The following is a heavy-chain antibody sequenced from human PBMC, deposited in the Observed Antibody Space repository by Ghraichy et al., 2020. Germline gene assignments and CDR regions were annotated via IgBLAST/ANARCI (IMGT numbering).Heavy chain of an antibody. CDR3: AGRRDGYATRDY. J-gene: IGHJ4*02. Sequence: SETLSLTCNVSGGSVSSVSFFWSWIRQSPGQGLDCIGYIYNSGNTTYNPSVKRRVTMSLDMSKTHFSLRLNSVTAGDTAVYYCAGRRDGYATRDYWGQGTLVSVSS. D-gene: IGHD5-24*01. CDR2: IYNSGNT. CDR1: GGSVSSVSFF. V-gene: IGHV4-61*03.